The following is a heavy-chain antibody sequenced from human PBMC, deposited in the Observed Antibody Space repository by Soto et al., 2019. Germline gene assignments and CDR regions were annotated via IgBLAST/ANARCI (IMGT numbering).Heavy chain of an antibody. CDR3: ARDLWGYCGTDCYPLDV. CDR1: GGTISRYY. V-gene: IGHV4-59*01. CDR2: MYNTGST. Sequence: QVQLQESGPGLVKPSETLSLTCTVSGGTISRYYWSWIRQPPGKGLEWIGYMYNTGSTVYNPSVKSRVTISVDTSKNQFSLKLNSVTAADPAVYYCARDLWGYCGTDCYPLDVWGQGTTVTVSS. D-gene: IGHD2-21*02. J-gene: IGHJ6*02.